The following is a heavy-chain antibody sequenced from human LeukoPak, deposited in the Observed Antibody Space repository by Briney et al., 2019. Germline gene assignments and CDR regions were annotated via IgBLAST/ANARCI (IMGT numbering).Heavy chain of an antibody. CDR2: TYYRSKWYT. CDR3: ARDHMGDIVLDY. D-gene: IGHD5-12*01. J-gene: IGHJ4*02. Sequence: SQTLSLTCALSGDTVSSNSAACNWIRQSPSRGLEWLGRTYYRSKWYTNYAVSVRSRITINPDTSKNQFSLQLNSVTPEDTAVYYCARDHMGDIVLDYWGQGTLVTVSS. CDR1: GDTVSSNSAA. V-gene: IGHV6-1*01.